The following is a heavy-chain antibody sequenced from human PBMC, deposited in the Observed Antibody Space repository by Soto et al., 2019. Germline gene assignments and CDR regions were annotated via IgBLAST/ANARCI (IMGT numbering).Heavy chain of an antibody. CDR2: RKADESLK. D-gene: IGHD3-9*01. CDR1: GFTFSTYW. V-gene: IGHV3-7*04. CDR3: VRARNYFDGNNWHEVFDI. Sequence: EVALVESGGGLVQPGGSLRLSCTASGFTFSTYWMTWVRQAPGKGLEWVANRKADESLKYYVDAVKGRFTISRDNAKNSLFVQRSSVRAEAAAVYYCVRARNYFDGNNWHEVFDIWGQGTMVTVSS. J-gene: IGHJ3*02.